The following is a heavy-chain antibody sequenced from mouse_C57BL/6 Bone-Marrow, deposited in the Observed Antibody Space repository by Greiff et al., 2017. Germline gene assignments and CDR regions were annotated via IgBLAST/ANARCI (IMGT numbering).Heavy chain of an antibody. Sequence: EVKLMESGGGLVKPGGSLKISCAASGFTFSSYTMSWVRQTPEKRLEWVATISGGGGNTYYPDSVKGGFTISRDNAKNTLDLQMSSLRSEDTALYYCARRGAAGYFDVWGTGTTVTVSS. V-gene: IGHV5-9*01. CDR1: GFTFSSYT. J-gene: IGHJ1*03. CDR3: ARRGAAGYFDV. CDR2: ISGGGGNT. D-gene: IGHD6-1*01.